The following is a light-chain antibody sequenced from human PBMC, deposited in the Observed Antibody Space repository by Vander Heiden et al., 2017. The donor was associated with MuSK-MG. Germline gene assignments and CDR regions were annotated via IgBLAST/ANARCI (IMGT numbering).Light chain of an antibody. Sequence: VMTLDPGTLSWSPGERATLSCRASQSVTTYLAWYQQKPGQAPRLLIYDASTRATGIPARFSGSRSGTDFTLTIRSLEAEDLAVYYCQERSSWPWTFGLGTKV. CDR3: QERSSWPWT. CDR1: QSVTTY. CDR2: DAS. V-gene: IGKV3-11*01. J-gene: IGKJ1*01.